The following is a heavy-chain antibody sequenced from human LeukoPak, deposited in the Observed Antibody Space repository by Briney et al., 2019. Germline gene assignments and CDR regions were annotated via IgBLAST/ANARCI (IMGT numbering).Heavy chain of an antibody. J-gene: IGHJ6*04. D-gene: IGHD2-2*01. Sequence: GGSLRLSCAASGFTFSSYRMSWVRQAPGKGLEWVANIKQDGSEKYYVDSVKGRFTISRDSAKNSLYLQMNSLRAEDTAVYYCARDQGTRIVVVPAYDYYYGMDVWGKGTTVTVSS. V-gene: IGHV3-7*03. CDR1: GFTFSSYR. CDR3: ARDQGTRIVVVPAYDYYYGMDV. CDR2: IKQDGSEK.